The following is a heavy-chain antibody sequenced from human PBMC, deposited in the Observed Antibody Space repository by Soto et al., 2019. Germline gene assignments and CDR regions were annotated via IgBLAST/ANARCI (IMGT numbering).Heavy chain of an antibody. CDR2: IHYSGST. V-gene: IGHV4-59*08. J-gene: IGHJ4*02. D-gene: IGHD4-17*01. CDR3: ARQTPGTYGGYLDS. CDR1: GGSINNYY. Sequence: PSETLSLTCIVSGGSINNYYWSWIRQPPGKGLEWIAYIHYSGSTKYNPSLQSRATISVDTSKNQLSLKLNSVTADDTAVYFCARQTPGTYGGYLDSWGQGTLVTVSS.